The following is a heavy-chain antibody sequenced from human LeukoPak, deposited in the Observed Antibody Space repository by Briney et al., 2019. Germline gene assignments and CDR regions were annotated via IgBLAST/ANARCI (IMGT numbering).Heavy chain of an antibody. Sequence: ASVKVSCKASGYTFTGYYMHWVRQAPGQGLEWMGRINPNSGGTNYAQKFQGRVTMTRDTSISTAYMELSRLRSDDTAVYYCATTSGYYYYCFDYWGQGTLVTVSS. CDR3: ATTSGYYYYCFDY. D-gene: IGHD3-22*01. CDR1: GYTFTGYY. CDR2: INPNSGGT. V-gene: IGHV1-2*06. J-gene: IGHJ4*02.